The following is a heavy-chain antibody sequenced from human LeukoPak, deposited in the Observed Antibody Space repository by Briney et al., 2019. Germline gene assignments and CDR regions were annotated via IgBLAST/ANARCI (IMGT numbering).Heavy chain of an antibody. J-gene: IGHJ4*02. V-gene: IGHV3-49*04. D-gene: IGHD1-26*01. Sequence: GGSLRLSCTASGFTFGDYAMSWVRQAPGKGLEWVGFIRSKAYGGTTEYAASVKGRFTISRDDSKSTAYLQMNSLKTEDTAVYYCTSGSYSGFDYWGQGTLVTVSS. CDR1: GFTFGDYA. CDR2: IRSKAYGGTT. CDR3: TSGSYSGFDY.